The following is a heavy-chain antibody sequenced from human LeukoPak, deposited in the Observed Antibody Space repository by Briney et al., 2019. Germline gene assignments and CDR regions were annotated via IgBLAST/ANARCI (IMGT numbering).Heavy chain of an antibody. Sequence: PSETLSLTCTVSGGSISSGSYYWSWIRQPAGKGLEWIGRIYTSGSTNYNPSLKSRVTISVDTSKNQFSLKLSSVTAADTAVYYCARIMITFGGVIAYYFDYWGQGTLVTVSS. CDR1: GGSISSGSYY. V-gene: IGHV4-61*02. CDR3: ARIMITFGGVIAYYFDY. J-gene: IGHJ4*02. D-gene: IGHD3-16*02. CDR2: IYTSGST.